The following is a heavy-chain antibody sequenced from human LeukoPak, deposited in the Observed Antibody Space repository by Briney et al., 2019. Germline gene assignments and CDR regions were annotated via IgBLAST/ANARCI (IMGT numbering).Heavy chain of an antibody. Sequence: PGGSLRLSCAASGFTFSNAWMSWVRQAPGKGLEWVGRIKSKTDGGTTDYAAPVKGRFTISRDDSKNTLYLQMNSLKTEDTAVYYCTTDPLNIVAGIFDYWGQGTLVTVSS. V-gene: IGHV3-15*01. J-gene: IGHJ4*02. D-gene: IGHD5-12*01. CDR3: TTDPLNIVAGIFDY. CDR1: GFTFSNAW. CDR2: IKSKTDGGTT.